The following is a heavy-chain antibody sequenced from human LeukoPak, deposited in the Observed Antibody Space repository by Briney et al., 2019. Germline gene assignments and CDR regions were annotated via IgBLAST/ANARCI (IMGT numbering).Heavy chain of an antibody. J-gene: IGHJ4*02. V-gene: IGHV3-9*01. D-gene: IGHD1-1*01. CDR2: ITWNSDDM. CDR3: TRVTSWRTGFDY. Sequence: PGRSLRPSCAASGFSFEAYGMYWVRQAPGEGLEWVSGITWNSDDMAYADSVKGRFTISRDNAKNRLYPQMNSLTVEDTALYYCTRVTSWRTGFDYWGQGTLVTVSS. CDR1: GFSFEAYG.